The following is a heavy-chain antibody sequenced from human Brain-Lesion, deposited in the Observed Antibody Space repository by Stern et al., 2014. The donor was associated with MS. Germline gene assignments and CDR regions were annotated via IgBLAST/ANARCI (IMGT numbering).Heavy chain of an antibody. V-gene: IGHV3-7*01. J-gene: IGHJ6*02. CDR2: IKEDGTEK. CDR1: GFTFGNYW. CDR3: ARVYNTIYGIVTQRGSGMDV. D-gene: IGHD3-3*01. Sequence: EVQLVESGGGLVQPGGSLTISCTAAGFTFGNYWLTWVRQAPGHGLEWVANIKEDGTEKNYVDSVKGRFTISRDNARNSLYLQMNSLRVEDTALYYCARVYNTIYGIVTQRGSGMDVWGQGTTVIVSS.